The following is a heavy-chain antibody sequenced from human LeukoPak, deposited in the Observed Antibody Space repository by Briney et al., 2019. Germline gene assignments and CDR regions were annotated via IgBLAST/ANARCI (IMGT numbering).Heavy chain of an antibody. CDR2: ISAHNGNT. CDR3: ARDGYFDL. Sequence: GASVKVSCNASGYTFTTYGIARVRQAPGQGLEWMGWISAHNGNTNYAQSLQGRVTMTTDTSTNTAYMELRSLRSDDTAVYYCARDGYFDLWGRGTLVTVSS. V-gene: IGHV1-18*01. CDR1: GYTFTTYG. J-gene: IGHJ2*01.